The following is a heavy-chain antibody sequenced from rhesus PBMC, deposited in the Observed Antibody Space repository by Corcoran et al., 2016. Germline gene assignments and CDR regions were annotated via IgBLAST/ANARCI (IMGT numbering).Heavy chain of an antibody. Sequence: EVQLVQSGAEVQKPGASVKISCTASGYTFTDHYLPWVRPAPGKGLEWMGRVDTEEGEADYAQKCQDRVTSTADMSTDTAYMELSSLRSEDTAVYYCARARIAGTGLDYWGQGVLVTVSS. J-gene: IGHJ4*01. CDR3: ARARIAGTGLDY. CDR2: VDTEEGEA. V-gene: IGHV1-111*02. D-gene: IGHD1-14*01. CDR1: GYTFTDHY.